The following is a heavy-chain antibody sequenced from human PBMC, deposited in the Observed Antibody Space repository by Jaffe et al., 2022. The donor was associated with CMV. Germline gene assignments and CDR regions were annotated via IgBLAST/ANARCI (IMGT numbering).Heavy chain of an antibody. D-gene: IGHD3-22*01. CDR2: IYYSGST. V-gene: IGHV4-39*01. CDR1: GGSISSSSYY. CDR3: ARVYYYDSSARGAFDI. J-gene: IGHJ3*02. Sequence: QLQLQESGPGLVKPSETLSLTCTVSGGSISSSSYYWGWIRQPPGKGLEWIGSIYYSGSTYYNPSLKSRVTISVDTSKNQFSLKLSSVTAADTAVYYCARVYYYDSSARGAFDIWGQGTMVTVSS.